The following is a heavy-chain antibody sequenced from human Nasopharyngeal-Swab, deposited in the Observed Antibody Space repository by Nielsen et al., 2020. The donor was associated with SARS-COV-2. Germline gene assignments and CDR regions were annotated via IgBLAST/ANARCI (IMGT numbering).Heavy chain of an antibody. CDR1: GGSFSGYY. J-gene: IGHJ6*03. V-gene: IGHV4-34*01. D-gene: IGHD3-10*01. CDR2: INHSGST. CDR3: ARTPPGPYYYMDV. Sequence: SETLSLTCAVYGGSFSGYYWSWIRQPPGKGLEWIGEINHSGSTNYNPSLKSRVTISVDTSKNQFSLKLSSVTAADTAVYYCARTPPGPYYYMDVWGKGTTVTVSS.